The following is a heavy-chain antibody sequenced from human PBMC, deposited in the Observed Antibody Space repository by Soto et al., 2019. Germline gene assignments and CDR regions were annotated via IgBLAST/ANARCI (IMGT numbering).Heavy chain of an antibody. Sequence: HPGGSLRLSCAASGFTFSNYGMHWVRQAPGKGLEWVAVISYDGSNKYYADSVKGRFTISRDNSENTMYLQMNSLTAEDTAVFYCAKAVVAATHYYYYYMDVWGKGTTVTVSS. J-gene: IGHJ6*03. V-gene: IGHV3-30*18. CDR3: AKAVVAATHYYYYYMDV. CDR1: GFTFSNYG. CDR2: ISYDGSNK. D-gene: IGHD2-15*01.